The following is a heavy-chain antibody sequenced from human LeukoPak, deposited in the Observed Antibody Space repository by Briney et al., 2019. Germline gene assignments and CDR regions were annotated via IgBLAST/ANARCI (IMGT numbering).Heavy chain of an antibody. Sequence: PSETLSLTCTVSGGSISSSSYYWGWIRQPPGKGLEWIGSIYYSGSTYYNPSLKSRVTISVDTSKNQFSLKLSSVTAADTAVYYCARRTEQQLATFYYYGMDVWGQGTTVTVSS. D-gene: IGHD6-13*01. CDR2: IYYSGST. J-gene: IGHJ6*02. CDR1: GGSISSSSYY. V-gene: IGHV4-39*01. CDR3: ARRTEQQLATFYYYGMDV.